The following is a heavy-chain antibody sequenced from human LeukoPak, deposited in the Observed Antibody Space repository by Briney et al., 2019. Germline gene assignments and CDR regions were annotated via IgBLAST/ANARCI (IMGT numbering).Heavy chain of an antibody. D-gene: IGHD2-2*01. Sequence: GASVKVSCKASGYTFTGYYMHWVRQAPGQGLEWMGWINPNSGGTNYAQKFQGRVTMTRDTSISTAYMELSRLRSDDTAVYYCVSALYCSSTRCYWYYFDYWGQGNLVTVSS. CDR3: VSALYCSSTRCYWYYFDY. CDR1: GYTFTGYY. J-gene: IGHJ4*02. V-gene: IGHV1-2*02. CDR2: INPNSGGT.